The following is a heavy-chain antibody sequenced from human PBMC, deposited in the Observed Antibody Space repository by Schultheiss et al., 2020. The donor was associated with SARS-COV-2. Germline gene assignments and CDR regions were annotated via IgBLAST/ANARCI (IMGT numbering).Heavy chain of an antibody. CDR2: IWYDGSSK. V-gene: IGHV3-33*08. Sequence: GGSLRLSCAASGFTFSSYWMHWVRQAPGKGLVWVAVIWYDGSSKYYTDSVKGRFSISRDNSKNTLYLHMNGLRADDTAIYYCARDEAFGSGSHFDYWGQGALVTVSS. D-gene: IGHD3-10*01. J-gene: IGHJ4*02. CDR3: ARDEAFGSGSHFDY. CDR1: GFTFSSYW.